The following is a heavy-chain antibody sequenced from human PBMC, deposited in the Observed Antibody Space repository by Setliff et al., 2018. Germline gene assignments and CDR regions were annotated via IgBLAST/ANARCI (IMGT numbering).Heavy chain of an antibody. CDR2: ISASGDTT. CDR3: ARAGYCSGGSCYCDY. J-gene: IGHJ4*02. Sequence: PGGSLRLSCAASGYTSSSYAMTWVRQAPGKGLEWVSIISASGDTTYYADSVKGRFTISRDNAKNSLYLQMNSLRAEDTAVYYCARAGYCSGGSCYCDYWGQGTLVTVSS. D-gene: IGHD2-15*01. CDR1: GYTSSSYA. V-gene: IGHV3-48*03.